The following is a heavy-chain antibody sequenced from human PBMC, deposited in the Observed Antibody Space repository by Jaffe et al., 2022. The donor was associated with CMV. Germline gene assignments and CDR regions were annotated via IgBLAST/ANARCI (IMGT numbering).Heavy chain of an antibody. V-gene: IGHV1-8*01. D-gene: IGHD3-3*01. CDR1: GYTFTSYD. Sequence: QVQLVQSGAEVKKPGASVKVSCKASGYTFTSYDINWVRQATGQGLEWMGWMNPNSGNTGYAQKFQGRVTMTRNTSISTAYMELSSLRSEDTAVYYCARGLPIKYFWSGYNIDYWGQGTLVTVSS. CDR2: MNPNSGNT. J-gene: IGHJ4*02. CDR3: ARGLPIKYFWSGYNIDY.